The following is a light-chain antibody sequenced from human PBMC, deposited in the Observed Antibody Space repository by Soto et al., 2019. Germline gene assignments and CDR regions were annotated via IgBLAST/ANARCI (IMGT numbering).Light chain of an antibody. CDR3: QHYNSYSES. J-gene: IGKJ1*01. Sequence: DIQVTQSPPTLSASVGDRVTITWRASQTISTWMAWYQQKPGKAPKLLIYKASTLTSGVPSRFSGSGSGTEFALTISSLQPDDFANYYCQHYNSYSESLGQGTKVDIK. CDR2: KAS. CDR1: QTISTW. V-gene: IGKV1-5*03.